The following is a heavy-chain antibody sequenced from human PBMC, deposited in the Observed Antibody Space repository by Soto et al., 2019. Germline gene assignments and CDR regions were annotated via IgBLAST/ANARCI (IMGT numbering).Heavy chain of an antibody. CDR2: IWYDGSNK. CDR1: GFTFSSYG. Sequence: GGSLRLSCAASGFTFSSYGMHWVRQAPGKGLEWVAVIWYDGSNKYYADSVKGRFTISRDNSKNTLYLQMNSLRAEDTAVYYCAREARPYCSSTSCPLNHWFDPWGQGTLVTVSS. V-gene: IGHV3-33*01. D-gene: IGHD2-2*01. J-gene: IGHJ5*02. CDR3: AREARPYCSSTSCPLNHWFDP.